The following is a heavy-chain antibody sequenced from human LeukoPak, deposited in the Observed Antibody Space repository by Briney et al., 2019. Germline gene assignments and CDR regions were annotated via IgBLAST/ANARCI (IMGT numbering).Heavy chain of an antibody. D-gene: IGHD3-10*01. CDR1: GGSISSGGYY. CDR3: ARTYYSDSRNYIRFDP. J-gene: IGHJ5*02. CDR2: IYYSGST. Sequence: SQTLSLTCTVSGGSISSGGYYWSWIRQHPGKGLEWIGYIYYSGSTYYNPSLKSRVTISVDTSKNQFSLKLSSVTAADTAVYYCARTYYSDSRNYIRFDPWGQGTLVTVSS. V-gene: IGHV4-31*03.